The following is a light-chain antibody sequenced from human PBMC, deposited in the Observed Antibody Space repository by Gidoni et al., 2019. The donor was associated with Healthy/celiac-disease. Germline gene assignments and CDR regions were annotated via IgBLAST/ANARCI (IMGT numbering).Light chain of an antibody. Sequence: DIQMTQSPSSLSASVGDRVTIPCRASQTIDSYLNWYQQKPGKAPKLLIYTASSLQSGVPSRFSGSGSGSDFTLTISSLQPEDLETYYGQQSYSTPQTFGQGTKLDIK. J-gene: IGKJ2*01. CDR2: TAS. V-gene: IGKV1-39*01. CDR3: QQSYSTPQT. CDR1: QTIDSY.